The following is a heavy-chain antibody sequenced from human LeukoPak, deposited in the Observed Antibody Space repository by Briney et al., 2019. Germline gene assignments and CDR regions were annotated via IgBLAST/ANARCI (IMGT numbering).Heavy chain of an antibody. J-gene: IGHJ4*02. CDR2: IYYSGST. D-gene: IGHD3-22*01. Sequence: PSETLSLTCTVSGGSISSYYWGWIRQLPGKGVEWIGSIYYSGSTYYNPSLKSRVTISVDTSKNQFSLKLSSVTAADTAVYYCARGPYYDSSGYYLTLFDYWGQGTLVTVSP. CDR1: GGSISSYY. V-gene: IGHV4-39*01. CDR3: ARGPYYDSSGYYLTLFDY.